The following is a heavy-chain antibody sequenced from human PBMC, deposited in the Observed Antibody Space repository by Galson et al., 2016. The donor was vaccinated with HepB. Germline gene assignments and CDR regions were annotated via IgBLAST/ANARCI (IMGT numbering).Heavy chain of an antibody. V-gene: IGHV3-48*02. D-gene: IGHD2-8*02. CDR2: IRSTTSTI. CDR1: GFTLTNYG. Sequence: SLRLSCAASGFTLTNYGMNWVRQAPGKGLEWVSYIRSTTSTIYYENSVKGRFTISSDDADNSLYLQMNSLRDEDTAVYYCARDLVRRAFDMWGQGTMFTVSS. J-gene: IGHJ3*02. CDR3: ARDLVRRAFDM.